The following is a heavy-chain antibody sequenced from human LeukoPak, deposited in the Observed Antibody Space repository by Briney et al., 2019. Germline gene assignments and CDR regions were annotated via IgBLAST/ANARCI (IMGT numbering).Heavy chain of an antibody. CDR1: GFTFRSYG. V-gene: IGHV3-30*02. CDR2: TRDDASKT. CDR3: ANGDCRGGRCSSGAH. Sequence: GGSLRLSCTGSGFTFRSYGMHRVRQAPGKGLEWVAYTRDDASKTWYGGSVKGRFTISRDNSKNTLYLHMNSVRGEDTAMYYCANGDCRGGRCSSGAHWGQGTLVTVSS. J-gene: IGHJ4*02. D-gene: IGHD2-15*01.